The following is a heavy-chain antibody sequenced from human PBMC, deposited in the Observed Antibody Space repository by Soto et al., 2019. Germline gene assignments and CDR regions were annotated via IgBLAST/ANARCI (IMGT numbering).Heavy chain of an antibody. J-gene: IGHJ4*02. D-gene: IGHD2-15*01. V-gene: IGHV4-39*01. Sequence: QVQLQESGPGLVKPSEILSLTCTVSGGSIYRSGYYWGWIRQPPGRGLEWIGNIYYTGVTYSNPPLKCRVTIASGSSQNQFSLKLTPVPAAGTALSYFGNVLVGATRHTDSDSWGPGTLVAVSS. CDR3: GNVLVGATRHTDSDS. CDR2: IYYTGVT. CDR1: GGSIYRSGYY.